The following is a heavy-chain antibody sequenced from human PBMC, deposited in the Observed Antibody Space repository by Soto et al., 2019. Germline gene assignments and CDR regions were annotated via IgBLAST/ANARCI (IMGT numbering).Heavy chain of an antibody. D-gene: IGHD6-19*01. Sequence: ASVKVSCKASGYTFTSYGISWVRQAPGQGLEWMGWISGNNGNTNYAQKLQGRVTMTTDTSTSTAYMELRSLRSDDTAVYYCARDSCPLIAVAGTDFDYWGQGTLVTVS. V-gene: IGHV1-18*01. CDR1: GYTFTSYG. J-gene: IGHJ4*02. CDR3: ARDSCPLIAVAGTDFDY. CDR2: ISGNNGNT.